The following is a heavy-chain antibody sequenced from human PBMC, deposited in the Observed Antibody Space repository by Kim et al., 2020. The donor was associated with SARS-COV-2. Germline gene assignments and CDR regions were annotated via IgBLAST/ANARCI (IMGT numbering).Heavy chain of an antibody. Sequence: LSLTCAASGFTFSSYGMHWVRQAPGKGLEWVAVISYDGSNKYYADSVKGRFTISRDNSKNTLYLQMNSLRAEDTAVYYCAKDDTIFGVVNYYYGMDVWGQGTTVTVSS. J-gene: IGHJ6*02. CDR3: AKDDTIFGVVNYYYGMDV. CDR2: ISYDGSNK. CDR1: GFTFSSYG. V-gene: IGHV3-30*18. D-gene: IGHD3-3*01.